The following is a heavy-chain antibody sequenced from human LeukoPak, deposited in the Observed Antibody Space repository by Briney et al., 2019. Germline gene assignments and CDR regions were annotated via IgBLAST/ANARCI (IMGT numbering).Heavy chain of an antibody. CDR3: ARFPRYYYDSSGSPGAFDI. J-gene: IGHJ3*02. CDR2: ISGSGGST. V-gene: IGHV3-23*01. Sequence: GGSLRLSCAASGFTFSSYAMSWVRQAPGKGLEWVSAISGSGGSTYYADSVKGRFTISRDNSKNTLYLQMNSLRAEDTAVYYCARFPRYYYDSSGSPGAFDIWGQGTMVTVSS. D-gene: IGHD3-22*01. CDR1: GFTFSSYA.